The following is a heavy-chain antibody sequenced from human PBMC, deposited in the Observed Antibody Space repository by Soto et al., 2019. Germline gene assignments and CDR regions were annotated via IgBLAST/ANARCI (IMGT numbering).Heavy chain of an antibody. CDR1: GGSFSGYY. V-gene: IGHV4-34*01. CDR3: ASPGRLRRKYFQH. Sequence: QVQLQQWGAGLLKPSETLSLTCAVYGGSFSGYYWSWIRQPPGKGLEWIGEINHSGSTNYNPTLKSRVTISVDTSKHQFSLKLSSVTAADTAVYYCASPGRLRRKYFQHWGQGTLVTVSS. CDR2: INHSGST. D-gene: IGHD4-17*01. J-gene: IGHJ1*01.